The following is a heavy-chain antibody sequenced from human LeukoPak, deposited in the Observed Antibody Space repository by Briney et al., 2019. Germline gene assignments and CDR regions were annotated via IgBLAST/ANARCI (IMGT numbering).Heavy chain of an antibody. D-gene: IGHD6-6*01. Sequence: SETLSLTCTVSGGSISSSSYYWGWIRQPPGKGLEWIGSIYYSGGTYYNPSLKSRVTISVDTSKNQFSLKLSSVTAADTAVYYCAAQTSALAFDIWGQGTMVTVSS. CDR1: GGSISSSSYY. V-gene: IGHV4-39*07. CDR2: IYYSGGT. CDR3: AAQTSALAFDI. J-gene: IGHJ3*02.